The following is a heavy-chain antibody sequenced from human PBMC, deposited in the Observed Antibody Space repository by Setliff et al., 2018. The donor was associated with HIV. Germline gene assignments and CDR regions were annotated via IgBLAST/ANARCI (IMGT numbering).Heavy chain of an antibody. J-gene: IGHJ4*02. Sequence: GGSLRLSCAASGFTFDDYTMHWVRQAPGKGLEWVSLISWDGDMTYYADSVKGRFTISRDNAKNSLYLQMNSLRAEDTAVYYCARDSSSWYEFYFDCWGQGTLVTVSS. CDR3: ARDSSSWYEFYFDC. D-gene: IGHD6-13*01. CDR2: ISWDGDMT. V-gene: IGHV3-43*01. CDR1: GFTFDDYT.